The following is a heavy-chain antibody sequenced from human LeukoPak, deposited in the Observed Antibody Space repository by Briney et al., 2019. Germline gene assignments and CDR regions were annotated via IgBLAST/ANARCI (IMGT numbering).Heavy chain of an antibody. CDR3: ARRGLNDFWSGPYYFDY. CDR1: GYTFTNYY. D-gene: IGHD3-3*01. V-gene: IGHV1-46*01. J-gene: IGHJ4*02. Sequence: GASVKVSCKASGYTFTNYYMHWVRQAPGQGLEWMGIINPSGGSPSYAQKFQGRVTMTRDTSTSTVYMELSSLRSEDTAVYYCARRGLNDFWSGPYYFDYWGQGTLVTVSS. CDR2: INPSGGSP.